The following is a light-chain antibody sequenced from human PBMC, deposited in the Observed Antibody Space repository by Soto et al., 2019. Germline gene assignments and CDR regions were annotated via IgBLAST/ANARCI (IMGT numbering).Light chain of an antibody. CDR3: HQTFSPPLT. V-gene: IGKV1-39*01. Sequence: DIEMTQSPSSLSASVGDSVTITCRASQSISNFLTWYRKSPGRAPELLIYAASTLQSGVPSRFSGSGYGTDFTLTIRSLQPEDFATYWCHQTFSPPLTFGGGTQVEI. CDR2: AAS. J-gene: IGKJ4*01. CDR1: QSISNF.